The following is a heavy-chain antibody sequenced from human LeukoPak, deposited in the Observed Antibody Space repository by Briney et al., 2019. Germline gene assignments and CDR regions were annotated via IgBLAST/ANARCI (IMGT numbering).Heavy chain of an antibody. CDR2: FDPEDGET. V-gene: IGHV1-24*01. D-gene: IGHD3-10*01. CDR3: AKGYYGSGSYGWFDY. J-gene: IGHJ4*02. CDR1: GYTLTELS. Sequence: ASVKVSCKVSGYTLTELSMHWVRQAPGKGLEWMGGFDPEDGETIYAQKFQGRVTMTEDTSTDTAYMELSSLRSEDTAVYYCAKGYYGSGSYGWFDYWGQGTLVTVSS.